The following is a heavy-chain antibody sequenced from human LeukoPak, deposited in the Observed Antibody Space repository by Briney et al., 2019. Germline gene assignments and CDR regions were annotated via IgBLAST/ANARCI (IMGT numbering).Heavy chain of an antibody. CDR1: GFTFSSYA. V-gene: IGHV3-30*04. Sequence: GGSLRLSCAASGFTFSSYAMHWVRQAPGKGLEGVAVISYDGSNKYYADSVKGRFTISRDNSKNTLYLQMNSLRAEDTAVYYCARGGASYYYGMDVWGKGTTVTVSS. D-gene: IGHD3-16*01. J-gene: IGHJ6*04. CDR2: ISYDGSNK. CDR3: ARGGASYYYGMDV.